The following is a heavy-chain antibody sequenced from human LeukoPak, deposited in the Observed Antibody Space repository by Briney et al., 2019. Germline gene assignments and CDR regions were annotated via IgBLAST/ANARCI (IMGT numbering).Heavy chain of an antibody. CDR3: ARAKRGGFDP. V-gene: IGHV4-30-2*01. J-gene: IGHJ5*02. CDR2: IYHSGST. CDR1: GGSISSGGYS. D-gene: IGHD3-16*01. Sequence: NPSETLSLTCAVSGGSISSGGYSWSWIRQPPGKGLEWIGYIYHSGSTYYNPSLKSRVTISVDRSKNQFSLKLSSVTAADTAVYYCARAKRGGFDPWGQGTLVTVSS.